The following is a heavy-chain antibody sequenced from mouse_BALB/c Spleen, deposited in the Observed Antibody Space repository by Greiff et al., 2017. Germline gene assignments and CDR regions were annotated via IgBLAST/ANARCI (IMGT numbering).Heavy chain of an antibody. J-gene: IGHJ4*01. CDR1: GYTFTSYY. CDR3: TRGRSYGAMDY. CDR2: INPSNGGT. D-gene: IGHD1-1*01. V-gene: IGHV1S81*02. Sequence: QVQLQQSGAELVKPGASVKLSCKASGYTFTSYYMYWVKQRPGQGLEWIGEINPSNGGTNFNEKFKSKATLTVDKSSSTAYMQLSSLTSEDSAVYYCTRGRSYGAMDYWGQGTSVTVSS.